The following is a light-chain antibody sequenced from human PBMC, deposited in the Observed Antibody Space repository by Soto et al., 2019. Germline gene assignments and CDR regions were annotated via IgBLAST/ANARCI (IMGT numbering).Light chain of an antibody. CDR1: SSDVGGYNY. CDR3: SSLTNTITRYA. Sequence: QSVLTQPASVSGSPGQSITISFTGTSSDVGGYNYVSWFQHHPGKAPKLIIYEVSYRPSGASNRFSGSKSGDTASLTISGLQAGDEVDYYCSSLTNTITRYAFGTGTKVTVL. CDR2: EVS. J-gene: IGLJ1*01. V-gene: IGLV2-14*01.